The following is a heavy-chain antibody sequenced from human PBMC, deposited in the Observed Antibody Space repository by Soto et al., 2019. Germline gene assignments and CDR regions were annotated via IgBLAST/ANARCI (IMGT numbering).Heavy chain of an antibody. CDR1: GGSISSSNL. CDR3: ARSPRSIAAGGIDY. D-gene: IGHD6-13*01. V-gene: IGHV4-4*02. J-gene: IGHJ4*02. CDR2: IYHGGST. Sequence: QVQLQESGPGLVKPSGTLSLTCAVSGGSISSSNLWTWVRQPPGKGLEWIGEIYHGGSTNYNPSLKSRVTISVDKSKTQSSLRLSSVTAADTAVYYCARSPRSIAAGGIDYWGQGILVTVSS.